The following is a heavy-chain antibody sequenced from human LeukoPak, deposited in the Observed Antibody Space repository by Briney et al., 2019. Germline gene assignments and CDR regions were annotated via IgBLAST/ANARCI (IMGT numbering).Heavy chain of an antibody. CDR3: AHSSWELLGLPGDY. Sequence: PGPTLVNPTQTLTLTCTFSGFSLSTSGVGVGWIRQPPGKALEWLALIYWNDDKRYSPSLKSRLTITKDTSKNQVVLTMTNMDPVDTATYYRAHSSWELLGLPGDYWGQGTPVTVSS. D-gene: IGHD1-26*01. V-gene: IGHV2-5*01. J-gene: IGHJ4*02. CDR2: IYWNDDK. CDR1: GFSLSTSGVG.